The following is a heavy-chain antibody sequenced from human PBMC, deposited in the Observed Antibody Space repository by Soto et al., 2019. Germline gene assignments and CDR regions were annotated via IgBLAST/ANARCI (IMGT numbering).Heavy chain of an antibody. D-gene: IGHD3-10*01. CDR3: AGEERGTSSPFDS. Sequence: PAETLSLTCTVSGGSIISYYCNWFRQPAGKGLEWIGRIYTSGSTNYNPSLESRVTMSVDTSKNRFSLKVTSVTAADTAVYYCAGEERGTSSPFDSWGQGTLVTVSS. CDR2: IYTSGST. J-gene: IGHJ4*02. CDR1: GGSIISYY. V-gene: IGHV4-4*07.